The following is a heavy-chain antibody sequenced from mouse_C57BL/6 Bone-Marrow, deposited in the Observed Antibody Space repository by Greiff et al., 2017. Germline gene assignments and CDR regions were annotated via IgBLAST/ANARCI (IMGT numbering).Heavy chain of an antibody. Sequence: VQLQQSGAELVRPGTSVKMSCKASGYTFTNYWIGWAKQRPGHGLEWIGDIYPGGGYTNYNEKFKGKATLTADKSSSTAYMQFSSLTSEDSAIYYCGRGDWDVGFAYWGQGTLVTVSA. CDR2: IYPGGGYT. CDR1: GYTFTNYW. J-gene: IGHJ3*01. D-gene: IGHD4-1*01. CDR3: GRGDWDVGFAY. V-gene: IGHV1-63*01.